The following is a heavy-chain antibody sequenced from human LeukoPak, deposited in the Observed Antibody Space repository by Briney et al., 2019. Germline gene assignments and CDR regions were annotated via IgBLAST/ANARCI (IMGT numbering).Heavy chain of an antibody. CDR1: GYSFTSYW. Sequence: GESPKISCQGFGYSFTSYWIGWGRQLPAPGQGWMGIMYPGDSDTSYSPSFPDQVTNSADKSISTAFLQWSSPKPSDTAMRSCARRGGIESAAGEYWGQGTLVPVSS. V-gene: IGHV5-51*01. CDR2: MYPGDSDT. D-gene: IGHD6-13*01. J-gene: IGHJ4*02. CDR3: ARRGGIESAAGEY.